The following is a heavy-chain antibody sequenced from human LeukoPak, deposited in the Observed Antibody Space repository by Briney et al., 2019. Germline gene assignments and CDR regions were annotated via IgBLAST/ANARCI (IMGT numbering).Heavy chain of an antibody. CDR1: GYTFISHL. V-gene: IGHV1-46*01. CDR3: ARGFGSPEFKLDY. D-gene: IGHD1-14*01. J-gene: IGHJ4*02. CDR2: IDPSGGST. Sequence: ASVKVSCKASGYTFISHLIHWVRQAPGARLEWMGMIDPSGGSTNYAQKFQVRVTMTGDLSTSTVYMELSSLRSEDTAVYYCARGFGSPEFKLDYWGQGTLVTVSS.